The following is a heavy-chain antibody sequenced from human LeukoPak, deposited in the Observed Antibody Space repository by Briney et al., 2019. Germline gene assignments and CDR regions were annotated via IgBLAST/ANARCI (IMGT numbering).Heavy chain of an antibody. CDR2: VSSSGGTT. Sequence: PGGSLRLSCAASGFTFSSYAMSWVRQAPGKGLEWVSAVSSSGGTTYYADSVKGRFTISRDTSKNTLWLQMNSLRAEDTAVYYCAKRAYSGSYYAAFDIWGQGTMVSVSS. V-gene: IGHV3-23*01. D-gene: IGHD1-26*01. J-gene: IGHJ3*02. CDR3: AKRAYSGSYYAAFDI. CDR1: GFTFSSYA.